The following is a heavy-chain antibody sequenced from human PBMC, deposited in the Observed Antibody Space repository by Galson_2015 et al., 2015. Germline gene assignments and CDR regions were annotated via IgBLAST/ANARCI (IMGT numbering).Heavy chain of an antibody. V-gene: IGHV5-51*01. CDR2: IYPGDSDT. J-gene: IGHJ1*01. Sequence: QSGAEVKKPGESLEISCKGSGYSFPSYWIGWVRQMPGKGREWMGIIYPGDSDTRYSPSFQGQVTISVAKSISTAYLQWSSLKASDTAIYYCAETTTVTTAEYFQHWGQGTLVTVSS. CDR3: AETTTVTTAEYFQH. CDR1: GYSFPSYW. D-gene: IGHD4-17*01.